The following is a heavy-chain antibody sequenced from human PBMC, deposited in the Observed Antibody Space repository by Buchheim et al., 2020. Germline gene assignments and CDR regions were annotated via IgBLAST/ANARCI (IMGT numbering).Heavy chain of an antibody. Sequence: EVQLVESGGGLVQPGGSLRLTCAASGFTFSSYAMSWVRQAPGKGLEWVSAISGSGDSTYYADSVKGRFTISRDNPKQTPYPQMNSLRAEDTAVYYCAKAMIGGYNWFDRGGQGTL. V-gene: IGHV3-23*04. D-gene: IGHD3-22*01. J-gene: IGHJ5*02. CDR3: AKAMIGGYNWFDR. CDR1: GFTFSSYA. CDR2: ISGSGDST.